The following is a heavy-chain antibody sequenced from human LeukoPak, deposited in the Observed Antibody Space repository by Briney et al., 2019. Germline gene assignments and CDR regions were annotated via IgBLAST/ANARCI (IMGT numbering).Heavy chain of an antibody. V-gene: IGHV4-59*12. J-gene: IGHJ4*02. Sequence: SETLSLTCTVSGGSISSYYWSWIRQPPGKGLEWIATIYYSGRTYSNPSLKSRVTISVDTSKNQFSLRLRSVTAADTAMYYCARVGSDWYYFDSWGQGTLVTVSS. CDR1: GGSISSYY. D-gene: IGHD6-19*01. CDR3: ARVGSDWYYFDS. CDR2: IYYSGRT.